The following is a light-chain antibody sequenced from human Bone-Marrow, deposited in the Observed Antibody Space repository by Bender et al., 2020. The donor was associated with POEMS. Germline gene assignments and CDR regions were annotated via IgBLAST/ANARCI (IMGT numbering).Light chain of an antibody. CDR1: SFPEQY. V-gene: IGLV3-25*03. CDR3: SSYTTASSLV. J-gene: IGLJ3*02. CDR2: KDS. Sequence: ARITCSGDSFPEQYGYWYQQKPGQSPVMLIYKDSERPSGIPERFSGSSSGTMVTLTISGLQAEDEATYYCSSYTTASSLVFGGGTKLTVL.